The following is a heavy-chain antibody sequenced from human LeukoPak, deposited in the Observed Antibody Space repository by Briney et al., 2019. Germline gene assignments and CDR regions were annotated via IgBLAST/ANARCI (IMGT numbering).Heavy chain of an antibody. CDR1: GFTFSSYG. J-gene: IGHJ5*02. Sequence: GRSLRLSCAASGFTFSSYGMHWVRQAPGKGLEWVAVIWDDGSNKYYADSVKGRFTISRDNSKNTLYLQMNSLRAEDTAVYYCARLQLVLLRTYNWFDPWGQGTLVTVSS. CDR3: ARLQLVLLRTYNWFDP. D-gene: IGHD6-6*01. CDR2: IWDDGSNK. V-gene: IGHV3-33*01.